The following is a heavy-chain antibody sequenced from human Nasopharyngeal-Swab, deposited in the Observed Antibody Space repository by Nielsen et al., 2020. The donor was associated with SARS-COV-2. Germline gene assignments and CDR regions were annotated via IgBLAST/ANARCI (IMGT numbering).Heavy chain of an antibody. D-gene: IGHD2-2*02. V-gene: IGHV3-30-3*01. CDR3: ARDSRRYCSSTSCYMGNWFDP. Sequence: WIRQPPGKGLEWVAVISYDGSNAYYADSVKGRFTISRDNSENTLYLQVNSLRTEDTAVYYCARDSRRYCSSTSCYMGNWFDPWGQGTQVTVSS. J-gene: IGHJ5*02. CDR2: ISYDGSNA.